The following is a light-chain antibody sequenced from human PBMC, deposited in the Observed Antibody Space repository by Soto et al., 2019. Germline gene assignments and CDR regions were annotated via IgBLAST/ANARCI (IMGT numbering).Light chain of an antibody. Sequence: QSALTQPASVSGSPGQSITISCTGTSSDVGGYNYVSWYQHNPGKAPKFMIYEVINRPSGVSNRFSGSKSGNTASLTISGLQAEDEADYYCSSYTTSSNGVFGGGTKLTVL. J-gene: IGLJ3*02. V-gene: IGLV2-14*01. CDR2: EVI. CDR1: SSDVGGYNY. CDR3: SSYTTSSNGV.